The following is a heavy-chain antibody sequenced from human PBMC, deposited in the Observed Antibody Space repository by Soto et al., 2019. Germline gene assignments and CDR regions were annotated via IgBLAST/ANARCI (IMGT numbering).Heavy chain of an antibody. CDR3: ARGVTTVTTFFDY. Sequence: QVQLQESGPGLVKPSETLSLPCTVSGGSISSYYWSWIRQPPGKGLEWIGYIYYSGSTNYNPSLKSRVTISVDTSKNQFSLKLSSVTAADTAVYYCARGVTTVTTFFDYWGQGTLVTVSS. J-gene: IGHJ4*02. CDR1: GGSISSYY. V-gene: IGHV4-59*01. CDR2: IYYSGST. D-gene: IGHD4-17*01.